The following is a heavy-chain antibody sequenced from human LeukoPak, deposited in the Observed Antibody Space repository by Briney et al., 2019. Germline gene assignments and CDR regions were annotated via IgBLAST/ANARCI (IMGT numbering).Heavy chain of an antibody. CDR2: INHSGST. CDR1: GGSFSGYY. D-gene: IGHD4-17*01. CDR3: AGLFDYGDSHYYYYYMDV. J-gene: IGHJ6*03. Sequence: SETLSLTCAVYGGSFSGYYWSWIRQPPGKGLEWIGEINHSGSTNYNPSLKSRVTISVDTSKNQFSLKLSSVTAADTAVYYCAGLFDYGDSHYYYYYMDVWGKGTTVTISS. V-gene: IGHV4-34*01.